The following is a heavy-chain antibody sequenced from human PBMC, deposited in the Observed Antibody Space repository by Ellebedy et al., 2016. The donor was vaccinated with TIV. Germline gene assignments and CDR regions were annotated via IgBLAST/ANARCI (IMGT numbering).Heavy chain of an antibody. CDR1: GFTFTSSA. Sequence: ASVKVSCKASGFTFTSSAIQWVRQARGQRLEWIGWIVVGSGSTNYAQKFQERVTITRDMSTSTAYMELNSLRSEDTAVYYCVAHREWELLGHPLDYWGQGTLVTVSS. V-gene: IGHV1-58*02. J-gene: IGHJ4*02. CDR2: IVVGSGST. CDR3: VAHREWELLGHPLDY. D-gene: IGHD1-26*01.